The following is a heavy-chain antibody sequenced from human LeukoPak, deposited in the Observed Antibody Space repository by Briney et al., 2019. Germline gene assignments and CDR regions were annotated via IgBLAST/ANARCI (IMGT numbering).Heavy chain of an antibody. J-gene: IGHJ4*02. Sequence: ASVKVSCKASGYTFTSYDINWVRQAPGQGLEWMGIINPSGGSTSYAQKFQGRVTMTRDTSTSTVYMEMSSLRSEDTAVYYCARGGDYGDYSGYWGQGTLVTVSS. V-gene: IGHV1-46*01. CDR3: ARGGDYGDYSGY. CDR1: GYTFTSYD. CDR2: INPSGGST. D-gene: IGHD4-17*01.